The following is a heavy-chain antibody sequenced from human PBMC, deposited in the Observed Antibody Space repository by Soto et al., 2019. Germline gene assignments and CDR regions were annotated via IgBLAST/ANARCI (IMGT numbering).Heavy chain of an antibody. CDR3: AKDIADYDILTGTIYGMDV. CDR2: ISWDGGST. V-gene: IGHV3-43*01. CDR1: GFTFDDYT. J-gene: IGHJ6*02. D-gene: IGHD3-9*01. Sequence: GGSLRLSCAASGFTFDDYTMHWVRQAPGKGLEWVSLISWDGGSTYYADSVKGRFTISRDNSKNSLYLQMNSLRTEDTALYYCAKDIADYDILTGTIYGMDVWGQGTTVTVSS.